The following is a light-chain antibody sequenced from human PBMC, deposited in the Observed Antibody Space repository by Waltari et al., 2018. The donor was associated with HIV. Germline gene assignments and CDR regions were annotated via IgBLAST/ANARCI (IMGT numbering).Light chain of an antibody. Sequence: EIVMTQSPATLSVSPGERATLSCRASQSVSSNLAWYQQKPGQAPRLLIYGASTRATGIPARFSGSWSGTEFTLTISSLQSEDFAVYYCQQYNNLPPYTFGQGTKLEIK. J-gene: IGKJ2*01. CDR2: GAS. CDR1: QSVSSN. CDR3: QQYNNLPPYT. V-gene: IGKV3-15*01.